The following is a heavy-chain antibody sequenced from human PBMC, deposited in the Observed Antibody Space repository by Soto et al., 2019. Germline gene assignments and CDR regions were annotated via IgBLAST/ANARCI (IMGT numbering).Heavy chain of an antibody. J-gene: IGHJ6*02. D-gene: IGHD1-1*01. CDR3: ATVFFGTTGGYYYYGMDV. V-gene: IGHV1-24*01. CDR1: GYTLTELS. CDR2: FDPEDGET. Sequence: ASVKVSCKVSGYTLTELSMHWVRQAPGKGLEWMGGFDPEDGETIYAQKFQGRVTMTEDTSTDTAYMELSSLGSEDTAVYYCATVFFGTTGGYYYYGMDVWGQGTTVTVSS.